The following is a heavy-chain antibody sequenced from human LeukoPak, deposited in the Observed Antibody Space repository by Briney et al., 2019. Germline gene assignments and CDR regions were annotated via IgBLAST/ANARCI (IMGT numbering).Heavy chain of an antibody. CDR1: GGSISSSNW. CDR3: AKDTSSKGYDILTGYSDY. J-gene: IGHJ4*02. D-gene: IGHD3-9*01. V-gene: IGHV4-4*02. Sequence: SETLSLTCAVSGGSISSSNWWSWVRQPPGKGLEWIGEIYHSGSTNYNPSLKSRVTISVDKSKSQFSLKLSSVTAADTAVYYCAKDTSSKGYDILTGYSDYWGQGTLVTVSS. CDR2: IYHSGST.